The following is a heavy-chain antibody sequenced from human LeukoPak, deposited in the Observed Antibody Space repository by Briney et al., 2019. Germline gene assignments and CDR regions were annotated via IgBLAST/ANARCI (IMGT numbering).Heavy chain of an antibody. J-gene: IGHJ6*04. D-gene: IGHD6-13*01. CDR3: AKGLDSSSAGRNV. Sequence: GGSLRLSCAASGFTFSSYGMHWVRQAPGKGLEWVAFIRYDGSNKYYADSVKGRFTISRDNSKNTLYLQMNSLRAEDTAVYYCAKGLDSSSAGRNVWGKGTTVTVSS. CDR1: GFTFSSYG. CDR2: IRYDGSNK. V-gene: IGHV3-30*02.